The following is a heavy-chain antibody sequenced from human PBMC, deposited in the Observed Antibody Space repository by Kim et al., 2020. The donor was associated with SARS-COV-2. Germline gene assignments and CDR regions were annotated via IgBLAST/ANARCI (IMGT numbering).Heavy chain of an antibody. D-gene: IGHD3-3*01. Sequence: SETLSLTCAVYGGSLSGYYWSWIRQPPGKGLEWIGEINHSGSTNYNPSLKSRVTISVDTSKNQFSLKLSSVTAADTAVYYCARGRGVVIARYMDVWGKGTTVTVSS. J-gene: IGHJ6*03. V-gene: IGHV4-34*01. CDR1: GGSLSGYY. CDR3: ARGRGVVIARYMDV. CDR2: INHSGST.